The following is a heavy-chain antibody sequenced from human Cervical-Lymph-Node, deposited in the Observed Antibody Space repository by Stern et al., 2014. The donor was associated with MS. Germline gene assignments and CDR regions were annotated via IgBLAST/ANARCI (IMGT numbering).Heavy chain of an antibody. D-gene: IGHD5-12*01. CDR2: VYPRDSET. CDR3: ARGWPRGWMIDY. V-gene: IGHV5-51*01. Sequence: EVQLVQSGAEVRKPGESLKISCKGSGYTFTTYWIGWVRQMPGRGLECMGIVYPRDSETRYSPSFHGQVTISVDTSLNTAYLQWISLKASDTAMYYCARGWPRGWMIDYWGQGTPVTVSA. CDR1: GYTFTTYW. J-gene: IGHJ4*02.